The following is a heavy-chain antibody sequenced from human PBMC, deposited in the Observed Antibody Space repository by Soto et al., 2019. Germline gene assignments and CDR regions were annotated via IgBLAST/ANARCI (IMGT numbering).Heavy chain of an antibody. Sequence: SQTLSLTCAISGDSVSSNSAAWNWIRQSPSRGLEWLARTYYRSKWYNHYALSVESRITINPDTSKNQFSLQLKSMTPEDTAVYYCARARAVGTTAGGMDVWGQGTTVTVSS. J-gene: IGHJ6*02. CDR1: GDSVSSNSAA. CDR3: ARARAVGTTAGGMDV. CDR2: TYYRSKWYN. V-gene: IGHV6-1*01. D-gene: IGHD1-26*01.